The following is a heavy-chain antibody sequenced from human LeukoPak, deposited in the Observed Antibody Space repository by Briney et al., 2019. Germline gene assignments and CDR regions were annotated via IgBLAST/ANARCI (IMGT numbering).Heavy chain of an antibody. D-gene: IGHD6-19*01. CDR3: ASGGSGWLHY. CDR2: IYHSGST. J-gene: IGHJ4*02. V-gene: IGHV4-4*02. CDR1: GGSISSRNW. Sequence: SETLSLTCAVSGGSISSRNWWSWIRQPPGKGLEWIGEIYHSGSTNYNPSLKSRVAISLDKSKDQFSLKLNSVTAADTAVYYCASGGSGWLHYWGQGTLVTVSS.